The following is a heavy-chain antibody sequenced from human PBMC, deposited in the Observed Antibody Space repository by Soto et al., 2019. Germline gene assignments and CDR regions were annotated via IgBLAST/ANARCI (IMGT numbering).Heavy chain of an antibody. CDR1: GGSISISNW. J-gene: IGHJ6*03. CDR2: IHHSGST. Sequence: QVQLQESGPGLVKPSETLSLTCSVSGGSISISNWWSWVSQTPGKGLEWIGQIHHSGSTNYSPSLTSRVTISVAKSQNQFSLKMNSVTAADTAVYYCARGVSYFYMDVWGKGTTVTVSS. D-gene: IGHD3-10*01. V-gene: IGHV4-4*02. CDR3: ARGVSYFYMDV.